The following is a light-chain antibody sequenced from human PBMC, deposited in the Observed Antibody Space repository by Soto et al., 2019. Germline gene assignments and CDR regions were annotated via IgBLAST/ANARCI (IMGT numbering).Light chain of an antibody. J-gene: IGLJ3*02. CDR3: ATWDDSLSGWV. CDR2: RNN. CDR1: SSNIGTNY. V-gene: IGLV1-47*01. Sequence: QSVLTQPPSASGTPGQRVTIPCSGSSSNIGTNYVYWYQHLPGTAPKLLIYRNNQRPSGVPDRFSGSKSGTSASLAISGLRSEDESDYYCATWDDSLSGWVFGGGTKVTVL.